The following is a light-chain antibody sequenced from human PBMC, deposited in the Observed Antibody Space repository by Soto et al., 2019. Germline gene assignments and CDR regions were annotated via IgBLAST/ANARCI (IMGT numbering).Light chain of an antibody. J-gene: IGLJ1*01. V-gene: IGLV2-14*03. Sequence: QSVLTQPASVSGSPGQSITISCTGTSSDVGGYNYVSWYQHHPGKAPKLMIFDVSNRPSGVPNRFSGSKSVNTASLTISGLQPQAEADYYCRSYTTGTTRPIVFGTGTKVTVL. CDR1: SSDVGGYNY. CDR2: DVS. CDR3: RSYTTGTTRPIV.